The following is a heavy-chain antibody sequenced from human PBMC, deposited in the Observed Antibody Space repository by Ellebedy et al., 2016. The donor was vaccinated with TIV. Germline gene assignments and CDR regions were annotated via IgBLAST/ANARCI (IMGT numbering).Heavy chain of an antibody. Sequence: PGGSLRLSCAASGFNFRSYWMSWVRQAPGKGLEWVANIYQDGSVQYYLDSVKGRFTISRDNAINSLFLQMNSLRAGDTAAYYCARRGSYGDYAVQVNSWFDRWGRGTLVTVS. CDR2: IYQDGSVQ. CDR1: GFNFRSYW. D-gene: IGHD3-16*01. V-gene: IGHV3-7*01. CDR3: ARRGSYGDYAVQVNSWFDR. J-gene: IGHJ5*02.